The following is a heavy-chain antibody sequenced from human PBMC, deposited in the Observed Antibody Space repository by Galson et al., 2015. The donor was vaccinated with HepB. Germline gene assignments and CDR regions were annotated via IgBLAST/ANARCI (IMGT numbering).Heavy chain of an antibody. CDR1: GYAFSPYD. D-gene: IGHD6-19*01. CDR3: TRGLAVAGTGY. Sequence: SVKVSCKASGYAFSPYDISWMRQATGQGLEWMGWMKPNNGDTGYTQQFQGRVTMTRDTSTSTAYMELSDLRSDDTAVYYCTRGLAVAGTGYWGQGTLVTVAS. V-gene: IGHV1-8*01. J-gene: IGHJ4*02. CDR2: MKPNNGDT.